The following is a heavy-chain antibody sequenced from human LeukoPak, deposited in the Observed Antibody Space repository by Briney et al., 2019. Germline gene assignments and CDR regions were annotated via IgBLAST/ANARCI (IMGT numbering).Heavy chain of an antibody. CDR3: ARTHSSSLMWFDP. V-gene: IGHV4-59*01. CDR2: ISYSGSA. D-gene: IGHD6-13*01. Sequence: PSETLSLTCTVSDDSISDYYWSWIRQPPGKGLEWIGYISYSGSANYNPSLKSRVTISLDTSKNQFSLKLTSVTTADTAVFYCARTHSSSLMWFDPWGQGTLVIVSS. CDR1: DDSISDYY. J-gene: IGHJ5*02.